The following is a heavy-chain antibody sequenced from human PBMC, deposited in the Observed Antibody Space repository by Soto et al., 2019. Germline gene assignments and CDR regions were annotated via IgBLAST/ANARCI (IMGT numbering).Heavy chain of an antibody. V-gene: IGHV4-59*01. CDR1: GGSISSYY. CDR3: ARDEGGWFDP. CDR2: IYYSGIT. Sequence: SETLSLTCTVSGGSISSYYWNWIRKPPGKGLEWIGYIYYSGITDYNPSLKSRVNISIDTSMNQFSLKLNSVTAADTAVYYWARDEGGWFDPWGQGTLVTVSS. J-gene: IGHJ5*02. D-gene: IGHD3-16*01.